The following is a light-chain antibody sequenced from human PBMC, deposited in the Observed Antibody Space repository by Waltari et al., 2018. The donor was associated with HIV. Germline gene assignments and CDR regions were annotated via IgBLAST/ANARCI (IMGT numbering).Light chain of an antibody. Sequence: QVVLTQAPSASASLGTSVHFTCTLSSGHSSYDTAWTPPPPGKGPRYLMKLHSDGSYNRGDGIPDRFSGSSSGAERHLIISSLHSDDEADYYCQTWGSGIVIFGGGTKLTVL. CDR3: QTWGSGIVI. J-gene: IGLJ2*01. V-gene: IGLV4-69*01. CDR2: LHSDGSY. CDR1: SGHSSYD.